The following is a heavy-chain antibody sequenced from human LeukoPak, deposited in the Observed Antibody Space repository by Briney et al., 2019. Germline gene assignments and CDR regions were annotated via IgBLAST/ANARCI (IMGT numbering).Heavy chain of an antibody. Sequence: PGGSLRLSCAAAGFNFRSYGMSWVRQAPGKGLEWVAVIWYDGRNEYYADSVKGRFTISRDSSKNTLYLQMNSLRAEDTAVYYCARDSSGNPYDYWGQGTLVTVSS. V-gene: IGHV3-33*08. CDR1: GFNFRSYG. D-gene: IGHD4-23*01. CDR2: IWYDGRNE. CDR3: ARDSSGNPYDY. J-gene: IGHJ4*02.